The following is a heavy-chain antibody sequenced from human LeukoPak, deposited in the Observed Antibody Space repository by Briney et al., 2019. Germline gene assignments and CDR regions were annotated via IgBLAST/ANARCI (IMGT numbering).Heavy chain of an antibody. CDR1: GYTFTGYY. J-gene: IGHJ3*02. Sequence: ASVKVSCKASGYTFTGYYMHWVRQAPGQGLEWMGWINPNSGGTNYARKFQGRVTMTRDTSISTAYMELSRLRSDDTAVYYCARDYLMKAFDIWGQGTMVTVSS. V-gene: IGHV1-2*02. CDR2: INPNSGGT. D-gene: IGHD3-16*01. CDR3: ARDYLMKAFDI.